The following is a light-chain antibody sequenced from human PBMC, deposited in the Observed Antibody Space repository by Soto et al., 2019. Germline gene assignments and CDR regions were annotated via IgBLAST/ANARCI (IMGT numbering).Light chain of an antibody. CDR2: DVS. CDR3: NSYTSSSSFYV. CDR1: SSDVGGYNY. J-gene: IGLJ1*01. V-gene: IGLV2-14*01. Sequence: QSALTQPASVSGSPGQSITISCTGTSSDVGGYNYVSWYQQHPGKAPKLMIYDVSNRPSGVSSRFSGSKSGNTASLTISGLQAEDEADYSCNSYTSSSSFYVFGPGTKVTVL.